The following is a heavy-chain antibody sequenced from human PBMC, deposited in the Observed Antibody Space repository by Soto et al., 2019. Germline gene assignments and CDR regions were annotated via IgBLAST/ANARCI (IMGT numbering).Heavy chain of an antibody. V-gene: IGHV3-74*01. J-gene: IGHJ4*02. CDR3: ARVCTGCSSPNWD. CDR1: GFTFSTYW. CDR2: INTDGSFT. D-gene: IGHD2-2*01. Sequence: EVQLVESGGGLVQPGGSLRLSCAASGFTFSTYWMHWVRQAPGKGLVGVSRINTDGSFTSYADSVKGRFTISRDNAKNTLYLQMNSLRAEDTAVYYCARVCTGCSSPNWDWGQGTLVTVSS.